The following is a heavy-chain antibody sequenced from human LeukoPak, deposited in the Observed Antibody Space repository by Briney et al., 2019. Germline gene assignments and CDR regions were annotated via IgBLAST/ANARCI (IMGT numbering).Heavy chain of an antibody. CDR1: SGSISSGSYY. CDR3: ARGGYYGSGNDFRFDP. CDR2: IYTSGST. J-gene: IGHJ5*02. Sequence: SETLSLTCTVSSGSISSGSYYWSWIRQPAGKGLEWIGRIYTSGSTNYNPSLKSRVTISVDTSKNQFSLKLSSVTAADTAVYYCARGGYYGSGNDFRFDPWGQGTLVTVSS. V-gene: IGHV4-61*02. D-gene: IGHD3-10*01.